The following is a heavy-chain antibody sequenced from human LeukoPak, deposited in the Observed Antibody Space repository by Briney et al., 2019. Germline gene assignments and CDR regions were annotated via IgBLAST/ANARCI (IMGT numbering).Heavy chain of an antibody. V-gene: IGHV4-34*01. Sequence: SETLSLTCAVYGGSFSGYYWSWIRQPPGKGLEWIGSIYYSGSTYYNPSLKSRVTISVDTSKNQFSLKLSSVTAADTAVYYCAADGGSSVDYWGQGTLVTVSS. J-gene: IGHJ4*02. CDR1: GGSFSGYY. D-gene: IGHD3-10*01. CDR3: AADGGSSVDY. CDR2: IYYSGST.